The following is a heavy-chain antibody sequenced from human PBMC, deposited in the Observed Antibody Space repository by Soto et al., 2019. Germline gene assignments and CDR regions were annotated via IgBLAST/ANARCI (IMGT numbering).Heavy chain of an antibody. Sequence: QVQLVESGGGVVQPGRSLRLSCAASGFSFSSYGMHWVRQAPGKGLEWVALIWYDGSNKYYEDSVKGRFTISRDNSKNTLYLEMNGLRAEDTAVYYCARGVNGYDFWTTHYWGQGTLVTVSS. CDR3: ARGVNGYDFWTTHY. D-gene: IGHD3-3*01. V-gene: IGHV3-33*01. J-gene: IGHJ4*02. CDR1: GFSFSSYG. CDR2: IWYDGSNK.